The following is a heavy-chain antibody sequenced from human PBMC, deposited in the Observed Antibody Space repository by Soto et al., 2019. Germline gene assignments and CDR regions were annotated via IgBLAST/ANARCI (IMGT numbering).Heavy chain of an antibody. CDR3: ARVIAAAGIHYYGMDV. D-gene: IGHD6-13*01. CDR2: IIPIFGTA. CDR1: GGAFSSYA. V-gene: IGHV1-69*01. Sequence: QVQLVQSGAEVKKPGSSVKVSCKASGGAFSSYAISWVRQAPGQGLEWMGGIIPIFGTANYAQKFQGRVTITADESTSTAYMELSSLRSEDTAVYYCARVIAAAGIHYYGMDVWGQGTTVTVSS. J-gene: IGHJ6*02.